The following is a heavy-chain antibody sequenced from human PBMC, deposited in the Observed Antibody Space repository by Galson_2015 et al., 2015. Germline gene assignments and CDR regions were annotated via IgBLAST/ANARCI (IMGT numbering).Heavy chain of an antibody. CDR3: AKTDRLWGHDY. Sequence: SLRLSCAASGFTFSSYVMIWVRQAPGKGLEWVSAISGSGGSTYYADSVKGRFTISRDNSKNTLYLQMNSLRAEDTAEYYCAKTDRLWGHDYWGQGTLVIVSS. V-gene: IGHV3-23*01. CDR1: GFTFSSYV. J-gene: IGHJ4*02. CDR2: ISGSGGST. D-gene: IGHD2-21*01.